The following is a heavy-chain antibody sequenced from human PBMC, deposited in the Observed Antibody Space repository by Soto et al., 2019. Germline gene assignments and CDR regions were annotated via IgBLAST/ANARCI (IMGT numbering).Heavy chain of an antibody. Sequence: ASVKVSCKASGYSFTNNDVSWVRQSTGQGLEWMGWMNPGSGDTGYAQKFQGRVTMTRDISIATAYMELSSLRSDDTAIYYCARMATFGSLNWFDPWGQGTLVTVSS. CDR2: MNPGSGDT. J-gene: IGHJ5*02. V-gene: IGHV1-8*01. CDR1: GYSFTNND. D-gene: IGHD3-16*01. CDR3: ARMATFGSLNWFDP.